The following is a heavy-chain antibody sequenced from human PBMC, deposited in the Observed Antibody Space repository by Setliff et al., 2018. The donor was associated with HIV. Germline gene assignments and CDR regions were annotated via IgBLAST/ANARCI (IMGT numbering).Heavy chain of an antibody. J-gene: IGHJ4*02. Sequence: ASVKVSCKASGYTFTSYGISWVRQAPGQGLEWMGWISAYNGNTDYAQKLQGRVTLTTDTSTSTAYMELRSLRSDDTAVYYCARDPPSSGWYRADYWGQGTLVTFSS. CDR1: GYTFTSYG. CDR2: ISAYNGNT. V-gene: IGHV1-18*01. CDR3: ARDPPSSGWYRADY. D-gene: IGHD6-19*01.